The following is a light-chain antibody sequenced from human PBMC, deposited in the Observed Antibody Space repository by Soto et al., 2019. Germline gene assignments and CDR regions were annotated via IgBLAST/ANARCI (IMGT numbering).Light chain of an antibody. CDR2: DVS. J-gene: IGLJ2*01. CDR1: SSDVGTYEY. V-gene: IGLV2-14*03. Sequence: QSALTQPASVSGSPGQSITISCTGTSSDVGTYEYVSRYQHHPGKAPKLMIYDVSNRLSGVSDRFSCSRSGNTASLTISGRQREDEADYYCSSYASNGDVLFGGGTKLTVL. CDR3: SSYASNGDVL.